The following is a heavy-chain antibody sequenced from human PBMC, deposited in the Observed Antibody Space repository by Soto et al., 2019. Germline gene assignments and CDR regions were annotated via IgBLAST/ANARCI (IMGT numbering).Heavy chain of an antibody. D-gene: IGHD3-22*01. CDR2: IYYSGST. Sequence: QVQLQESGPGLVKPSETLSLTCTVSGGSISSYYWSWIRQPPGKGLEWIGYIYYSGSTNYNPSLKSRVTISVDTSKNQFSLKLSSVTAADTAVYYCAKHYDSSGYYSLDAFDIWGQGTMVTVSS. J-gene: IGHJ3*02. CDR3: AKHYDSSGYYSLDAFDI. CDR1: GGSISSYY. V-gene: IGHV4-59*01.